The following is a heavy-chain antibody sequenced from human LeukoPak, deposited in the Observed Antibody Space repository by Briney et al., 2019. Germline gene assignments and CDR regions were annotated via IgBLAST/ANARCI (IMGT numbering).Heavy chain of an antibody. J-gene: IGHJ4*02. V-gene: IGHV1-2*02. CDR2: INPNSGGT. D-gene: IGHD6-13*01. CDR3: ARDREYSSSWDY. CDR1: GYTFTGYY. Sequence: ASVKVSCKASGYTFTGYYMHWVRQAPGQGLEWMGWINPNSGGTNYAQKFQGRVTMTRDTSISTAYMELSRLRSDDTAVYYCARDREYSSSWDYWGQGTLATVSS.